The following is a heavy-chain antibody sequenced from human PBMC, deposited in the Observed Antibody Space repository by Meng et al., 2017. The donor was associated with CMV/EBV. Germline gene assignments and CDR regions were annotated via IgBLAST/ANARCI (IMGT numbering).Heavy chain of an antibody. D-gene: IGHD1-1*01. CDR1: GYSISSGYY. V-gene: IGHV4-61*01. CDR3: ARELEPSYGMDV. CDR2: IYYSGST. J-gene: IGHJ6*02. Sequence: GSLRLSCTVSGYSISSGYYWGWIRQPPGKGLEWIGYIYYSGSTNYNPSLKSRVTISVDTSKNQFSLKLSSVTAADTAVYYCARELEPSYGMDVWGQGTTVTVSS.